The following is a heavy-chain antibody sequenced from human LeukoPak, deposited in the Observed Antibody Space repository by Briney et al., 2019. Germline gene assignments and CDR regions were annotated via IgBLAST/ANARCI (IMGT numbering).Heavy chain of an antibody. CDR2: IYTSGST. CDR3: AGRQLLSGGFDY. J-gene: IGHJ4*02. Sequence: KPSETLSLTCTVSGGSISSYYWSWIRQPPGKGLEWIGYIYTSGSTNYNPSLKSRVTISVDTSKNQFSLKLSSVTAADTAVYYCAGRQLLSGGFDYWGQGTLVTVSS. CDR1: GGSISSYY. D-gene: IGHD2-2*01. V-gene: IGHV4-4*09.